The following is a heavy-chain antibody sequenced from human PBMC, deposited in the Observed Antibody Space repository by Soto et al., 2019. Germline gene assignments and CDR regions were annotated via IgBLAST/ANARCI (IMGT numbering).Heavy chain of an antibody. CDR3: ATPLRYFEWLGNYYYGMDF. J-gene: IGHJ6*02. V-gene: IGHV5-51*01. Sequence: GESLKISCKGSGYSFTSYWIGWVRQMPGKGLEWMGIIYPGDSDTRYSPSFQGQVTISADKSISTAYLQWSSLKAPDTAMYYCATPLRYFEWLGNYYYGMDFWGRGTTVTVSS. D-gene: IGHD3-9*01. CDR2: IYPGDSDT. CDR1: GYSFTSYW.